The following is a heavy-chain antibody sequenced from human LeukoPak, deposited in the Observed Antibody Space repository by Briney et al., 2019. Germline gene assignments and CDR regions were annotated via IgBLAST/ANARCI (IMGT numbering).Heavy chain of an antibody. CDR2: ISSSGSTI. J-gene: IGHJ4*02. CDR3: AREKRWSYFDH. Sequence: GGSLRLSCAASGFTFSSYEMNWVRQAPGKGLEWVSYISSSGSTIYYADSVKGRFTTSRDNAKNSLYLQMNSLRAEDTAVYYCAREKRWSYFDHWGQGTLVTVSS. V-gene: IGHV3-48*03. D-gene: IGHD4-23*01. CDR1: GFTFSSYE.